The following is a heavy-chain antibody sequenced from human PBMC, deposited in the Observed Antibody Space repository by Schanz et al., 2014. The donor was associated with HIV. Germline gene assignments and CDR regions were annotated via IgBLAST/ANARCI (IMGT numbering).Heavy chain of an antibody. J-gene: IGHJ4*02. CDR1: GFTFSSYG. V-gene: IGHV3-15*01. CDR3: AWHYFDF. Sequence: EVQLLESGGGLAQPGGSLRLSCAASGFTFSSYGMSWVRQAPGKGLEWIGSIKSKTDGETTDYAARVKGRFTVSRDDSKNTLYLQISSLKTEDTAVYFCAWHYFDFWGQGTLVTVSS. CDR2: IKSKTDGETT.